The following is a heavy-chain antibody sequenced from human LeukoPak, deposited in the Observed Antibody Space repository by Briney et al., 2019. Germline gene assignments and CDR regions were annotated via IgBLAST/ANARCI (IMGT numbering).Heavy chain of an antibody. CDR2: ISSSSSYI. CDR3: ARDERNSSGWYGFDY. CDR1: GSTFSSYS. J-gene: IGHJ4*02. V-gene: IGHV3-21*01. D-gene: IGHD6-19*01. Sequence: GGSLRLSCAASGSTFSSYSMNWVRQAPGKGLEWVSSISSSSSYIYYADSVKGRFTISRDNAKNSLYLQMNSLRTEDTAVYYCARDERNSSGWYGFDYWGQGTLVTVSS.